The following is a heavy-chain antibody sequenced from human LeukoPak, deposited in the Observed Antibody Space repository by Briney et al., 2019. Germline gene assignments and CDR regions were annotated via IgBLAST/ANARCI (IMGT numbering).Heavy chain of an antibody. Sequence: PGGSLRLSFAASGFTVSSNYMTWVRQAPGKGLEWVSLIYSGGITYYADSVKGRFTISRDNSKNTLYLQMNSLRAEDTAVYYCARSHPWGMNYYYYYGMDVWGQGTTVTVSS. V-gene: IGHV3-53*01. D-gene: IGHD2-8*02. CDR2: IYSGGIT. CDR3: ARSHPWGMNYYYYYGMDV. J-gene: IGHJ6*02. CDR1: GFTVSSNY.